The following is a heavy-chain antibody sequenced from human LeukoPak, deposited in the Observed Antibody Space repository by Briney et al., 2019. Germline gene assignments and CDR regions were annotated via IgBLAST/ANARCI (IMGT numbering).Heavy chain of an antibody. V-gene: IGHV3-48*04. D-gene: IGHD6-13*01. CDR1: GFTFSAHW. CDR3: ARDYSSSALYFQH. CDR2: ISSSSSTI. J-gene: IGHJ1*01. Sequence: GGSLRLSCAASGFTFSAHWMSWVRQAPGKGLEWVSYISSSSSTIYYADSVKGRFTISRDNAKNSLYLQMNSLRAEDTAVYYCARDYSSSALYFQHWGQGTLVTVSS.